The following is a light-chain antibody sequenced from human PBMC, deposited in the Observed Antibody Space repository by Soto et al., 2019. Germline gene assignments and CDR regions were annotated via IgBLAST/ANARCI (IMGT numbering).Light chain of an antibody. CDR2: GAY. Sequence: EIVLTQSPGTLSLSPGERATLSCRASQSVSNNYLAWYQQKPGQAPRLLIYGAYNRATGIQDRFSGSGSGTDFTLTIRRLEPEDFAVYYCKQYGSSLWTFGQGTKVDIK. V-gene: IGKV3-20*01. J-gene: IGKJ1*01. CDR1: QSVSNNY. CDR3: KQYGSSLWT.